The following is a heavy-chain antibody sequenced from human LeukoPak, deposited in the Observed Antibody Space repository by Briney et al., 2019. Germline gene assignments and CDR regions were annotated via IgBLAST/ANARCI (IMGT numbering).Heavy chain of an antibody. V-gene: IGHV3-53*01. CDR3: AREEDYSNYGLDY. CDR2: IYSGGST. J-gene: IGHJ4*02. Sequence: GGSLRLSCAASGFTVSSNYMSWVRQAPGKGLEWVSVIYSGGSTYYADSVKGRFTISRDNSKNTLYLQMNSLRAEDTAVYYCAREEDYSNYGLDYWGQGTLVTVSS. CDR1: GFTVSSNY. D-gene: IGHD4-11*01.